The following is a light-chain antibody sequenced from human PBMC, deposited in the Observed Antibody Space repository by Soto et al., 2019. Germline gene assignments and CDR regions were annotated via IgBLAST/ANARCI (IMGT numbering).Light chain of an antibody. V-gene: IGKV1-39*01. CDR3: QQSYSTPRT. CDR2: AAS. CDR1: QSISSY. Sequence: DIQMTQSPSSLSASVGDRVTITCRASQSISSYLNWYQQKPGKAPKLLIYAASSLQSGVPSRFSGSGSGTDFTLTIISLQPEDFATYYCQQSYSTPRTFGQGTKVDI. J-gene: IGKJ1*01.